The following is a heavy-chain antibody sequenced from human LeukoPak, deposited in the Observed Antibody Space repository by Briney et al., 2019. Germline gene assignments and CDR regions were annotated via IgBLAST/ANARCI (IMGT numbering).Heavy chain of an antibody. CDR1: GYTFTSYD. Sequence: ASVKVSCKASGYTFTSYDINWVRQATGQGLEWMGWMNPNSGNTGYAQKFQGRVTMTRNTSISTAYMELSSLRSEDTAVYYCARVPPNYYDSSGYSPLGYWGQGTLVTVSS. D-gene: IGHD3-22*01. CDR3: ARVPPNYYDSSGYSPLGY. V-gene: IGHV1-8*01. CDR2: MNPNSGNT. J-gene: IGHJ4*02.